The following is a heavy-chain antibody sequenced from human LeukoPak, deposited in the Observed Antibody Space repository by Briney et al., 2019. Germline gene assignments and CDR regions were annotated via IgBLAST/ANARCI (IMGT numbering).Heavy chain of an antibody. CDR2: ISSSSSYI. CDR1: GFTFSSYS. V-gene: IGHV3-21*01. J-gene: IGHJ3*02. Sequence: GGSLRLSCAASGFTFSSYSMNWVRQAPGKGLEWVSSISSSSSYIYYADSVKGRFTISRDNAKNSLYLQMNSLRAEDTAVYYCARDYDSSGYYYLEDAFDIWGQGTMVTVSS. CDR3: ARDYDSSGYYYLEDAFDI. D-gene: IGHD3-22*01.